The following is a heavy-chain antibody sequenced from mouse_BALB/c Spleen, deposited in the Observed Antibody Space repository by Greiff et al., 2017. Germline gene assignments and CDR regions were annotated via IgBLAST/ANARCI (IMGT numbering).Heavy chain of an antibody. D-gene: IGHD1-1*01. CDR3: AEGIYYGSSYDWYFDV. CDR2: ISYSGST. J-gene: IGHJ1*01. V-gene: IGHV3-2*02. CDR1: GYSITSDYA. Sequence: EVKLVESGPGLVKPSQSLSLTCTVTGYSITSDYAWNWIRQFPGNKLEWMGYISYSGSTSYNPSLKSRISITRDTSKNQFFLQLNSVTTEDTATYYCAEGIYYGSSYDWYFDVWGAGTTVTVSS.